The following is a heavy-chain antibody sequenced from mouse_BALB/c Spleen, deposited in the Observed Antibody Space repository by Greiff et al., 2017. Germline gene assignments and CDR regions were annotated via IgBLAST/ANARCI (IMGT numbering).Heavy chain of an antibody. CDR3: ARPDAMDY. V-gene: IGHV3-6*02. CDR1: GYSITSGYY. J-gene: IGHJ4*01. CDR2: ISYDGSN. Sequence: VQLKQSGPGLVKPSQSLSLTCSVTGYSITSGYYWNWIRQFPGNKLEWMGYISYDGSNNYNPSLKNRISITRDTSKNQFFLKLNSVTTEDTATYYCARPDAMDYWGQGTSVTVSS.